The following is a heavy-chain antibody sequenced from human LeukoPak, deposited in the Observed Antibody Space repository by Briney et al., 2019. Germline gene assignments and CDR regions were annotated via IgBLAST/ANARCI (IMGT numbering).Heavy chain of an antibody. Sequence: GGSLRLSCAASGFTFSSYSMNWVRQAPGKGLEWVSSISSESTYIFYADSVKGRFTISRDNAKNSLYLQMNSLRAEDTAVYYCASFETVAAKPFDYWGQGTPVTVSS. J-gene: IGHJ4*02. CDR2: ISSESTYI. V-gene: IGHV3-21*01. D-gene: IGHD6-19*01. CDR1: GFTFSSYS. CDR3: ASFETVAAKPFDY.